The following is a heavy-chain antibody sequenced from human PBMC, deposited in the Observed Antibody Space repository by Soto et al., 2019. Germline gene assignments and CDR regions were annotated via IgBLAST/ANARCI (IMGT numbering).Heavy chain of an antibody. D-gene: IGHD3-22*01. J-gene: IGHJ4*02. CDR2: IKSKTDGGTT. CDR1: GFTFSNAW. V-gene: IGHV3-15*07. Sequence: PGGSLRLSCAASGFTFSNAWMNWVRQAPGKGLEWVGRIKSKTDGGTTDYAAPVKGRFTISRDDSKNTLYLQMNSLKTEDTAVYYCTTGWVPPYDSSNLDVYFKYWGQGTLVTVSS. CDR3: TTGWVPPYDSSNLDVYFKY.